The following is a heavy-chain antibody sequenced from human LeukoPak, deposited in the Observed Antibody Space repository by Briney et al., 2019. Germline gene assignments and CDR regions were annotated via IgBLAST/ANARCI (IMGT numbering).Heavy chain of an antibody. CDR2: ISPYKGNT. Sequence: ASVKVSCKASGYTFTTYGISWVRQAPGQGLEWMGWISPYKGNTNYAQKFQGRVTMTTDTSTSTAYMELRSLRSEDTAVYYCARDKNPGYSYGYDFDYWGQGTLVTVSS. V-gene: IGHV1-18*01. J-gene: IGHJ4*02. CDR1: GYTFTTYG. D-gene: IGHD5-18*01. CDR3: ARDKNPGYSYGYDFDY.